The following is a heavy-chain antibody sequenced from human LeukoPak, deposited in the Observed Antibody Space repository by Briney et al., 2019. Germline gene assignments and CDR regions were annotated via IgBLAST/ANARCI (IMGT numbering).Heavy chain of an antibody. CDR2: IYDGGNT. V-gene: IGHV4-59*01. J-gene: IGHJ4*02. CDR1: GGSISSYY. CDR3: ARGRNYYDSSPDY. Sequence: SETLSLTCTVSGGSISSYYWSWIRQPPGKGLEWIGYIYDGGNTIYNPSLKSRVTISVDTSKNQFSLTLSSVTAADTAVYYCARGRNYYDSSPDYWGQGTLVTVSS. D-gene: IGHD3-22*01.